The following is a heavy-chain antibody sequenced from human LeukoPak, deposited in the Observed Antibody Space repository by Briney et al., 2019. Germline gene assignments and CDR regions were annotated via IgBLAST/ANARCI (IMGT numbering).Heavy chain of an antibody. CDR1: GGSISSSNYY. D-gene: IGHD3-9*01. Sequence: SETLSLTCIVSGGSISSSNYYWGWIRQPPGAGLEWVGSISYSGSTYYNPSLKSRVTISVDTSKTQLSLKLTSVAAADTAVYYCAGGVDWSLDYWGQGTLVTVS. V-gene: IGHV4-39*01. J-gene: IGHJ4*02. CDR2: ISYSGST. CDR3: AGGVDWSLDY.